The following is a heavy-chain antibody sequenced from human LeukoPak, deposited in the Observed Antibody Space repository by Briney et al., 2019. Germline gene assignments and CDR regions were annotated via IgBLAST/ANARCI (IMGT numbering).Heavy chain of an antibody. CDR2: IIPIFGTA. D-gene: IGHD5-24*01. CDR1: GGTFSSYA. CDR3: ARDPQRWLQPGAFDI. Sequence: SVKVSCKASGGTFSSYAISWVRQAPGQGLEWMGRIIPIFGTANNAQKFQGRVTITTDESTSTAYMELSSLRSEDTAVYYCARDPQRWLQPGAFDIWGQGTMVTVSS. V-gene: IGHV1-69*05. J-gene: IGHJ3*02.